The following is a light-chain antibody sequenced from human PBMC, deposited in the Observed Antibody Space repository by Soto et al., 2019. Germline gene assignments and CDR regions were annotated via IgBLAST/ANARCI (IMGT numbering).Light chain of an antibody. CDR3: QQLNNYPRT. CDR1: QGISSY. J-gene: IGKJ1*01. CDR2: AAS. Sequence: DIQLTQSPSFLSASVGDRVTITCRASQGISSYLAWYQQKPGKVPKLLIHAASTLQSGVPSRFSGSGSGTEFTLTISSLQPEDVATYYCQQLNNYPRTFGQGTKVDIK. V-gene: IGKV1-9*01.